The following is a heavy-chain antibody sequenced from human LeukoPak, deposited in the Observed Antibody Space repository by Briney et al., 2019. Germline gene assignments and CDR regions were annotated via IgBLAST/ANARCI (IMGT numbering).Heavy chain of an antibody. Sequence: GGSLRLSCAASGFTFSSYAMSWVRQAPGKGLERVSAISGSGGSTYYANSVKGRFTISRDNSKNTLYLQMNSLRAEDTAVYYCAKVTGYSSGWSDYWGQGTLVTVFS. CDR3: AKVTGYSSGWSDY. D-gene: IGHD6-19*01. CDR2: ISGSGGST. CDR1: GFTFSSYA. V-gene: IGHV3-23*01. J-gene: IGHJ4*02.